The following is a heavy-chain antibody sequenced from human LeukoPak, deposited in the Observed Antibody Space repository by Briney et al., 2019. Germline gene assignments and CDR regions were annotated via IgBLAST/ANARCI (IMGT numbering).Heavy chain of an antibody. CDR1: GFTFGSYG. V-gene: IGHV3-30*03. Sequence: GRSLRLSCAASGFTFGSYGMHWVRQAPGKGLEWVAVISYDGSNKYYADSVKGRFTISRDNSKNTLYLQMNSLRAEDTAVYYCARGTMDAFDIWGQGTTVTVSS. CDR3: ARGTMDAFDI. J-gene: IGHJ3*02. CDR2: ISYDGSNK. D-gene: IGHD4/OR15-4a*01.